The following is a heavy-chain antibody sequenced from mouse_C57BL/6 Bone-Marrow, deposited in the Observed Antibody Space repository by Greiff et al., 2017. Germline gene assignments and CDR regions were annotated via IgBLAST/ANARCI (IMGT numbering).Heavy chain of an antibody. Sequence: QVQLKQPGAELVKPGASVKLSCKASGYTFTSYWMHWVKQRPGQGLEWIGMIHPNSGSTNYNEKFKSKATLTVDKSSSTAYMQLSSLTSEDSAVDYCARRITTVDWYFDVWGTGTTVTVSS. V-gene: IGHV1-64*01. J-gene: IGHJ1*03. CDR3: ARRITTVDWYFDV. D-gene: IGHD1-1*01. CDR2: IHPNSGST. CDR1: GYTFTSYW.